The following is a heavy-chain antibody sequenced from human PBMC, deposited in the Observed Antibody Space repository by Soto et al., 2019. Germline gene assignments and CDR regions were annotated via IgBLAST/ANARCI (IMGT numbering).Heavy chain of an antibody. CDR2: INSDGSST. J-gene: IGHJ4*02. D-gene: IGHD3-10*01. V-gene: IGHV3-74*01. Sequence: GGSLRLSCAASGFTFSSYWMHWVRQAPGKGLVWVSRINSDGSSTSYADSVKGRFTISRDNAKNTLYLQMNSLRAEDTAVYYCARDLRAQVVRGAGDYWGQGTLVTVSS. CDR3: ARDLRAQVVRGAGDY. CDR1: GFTFSSYW.